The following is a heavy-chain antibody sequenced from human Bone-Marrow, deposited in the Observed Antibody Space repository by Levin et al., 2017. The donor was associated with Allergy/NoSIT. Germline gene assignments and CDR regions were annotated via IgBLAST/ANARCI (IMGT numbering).Heavy chain of an antibody. Sequence: KISCKASGGTFSSYTISWVRQAPGQGLEWMGRIIPILGIANYAQKFQGRVTITADKSTSTAYMELSSLRSEDTAVYYCARNYGDYDYEYFQHWGQGTLVTVSS. CDR2: IIPILGIA. CDR3: ARNYGDYDYEYFQH. V-gene: IGHV1-69*02. D-gene: IGHD4-17*01. CDR1: GGTFSSYT. J-gene: IGHJ1*01.